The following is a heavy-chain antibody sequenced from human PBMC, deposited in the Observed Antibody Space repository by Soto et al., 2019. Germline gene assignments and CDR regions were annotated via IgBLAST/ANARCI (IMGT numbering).Heavy chain of an antibody. Sequence: QVQLQQWGAGLLKPSETLSLTCAVYGGSFSDYYWSWIRQPPEKGLEWMGEINHSGSTNYNPSLKSRVSISVDTSKNQFSLRLSSVTAADTAVYFCASQRPTVTTFDYWGQGTPVTVSS. CDR1: GGSFSDYY. J-gene: IGHJ4*02. V-gene: IGHV4-34*01. CDR2: INHSGST. D-gene: IGHD4-17*01. CDR3: ASQRPTVTTFDY.